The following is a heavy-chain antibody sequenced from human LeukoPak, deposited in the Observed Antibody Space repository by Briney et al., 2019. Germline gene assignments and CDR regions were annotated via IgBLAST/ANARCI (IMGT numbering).Heavy chain of an antibody. CDR1: GYTFTGYY. CDR3: ARGDIVGASWIDH. J-gene: IGHJ4*02. Sequence: ASVKVSCKASGYTFTGYYIHWVRQAPGQGLEWVGWISPNSGGTNYAQKFQGRVTMTRDTSITTAYMELTRLTSDDTAVYYCARGDIVGASWIDHWGQGVLVTVSS. D-gene: IGHD1-26*01. V-gene: IGHV1-2*02. CDR2: ISPNSGGT.